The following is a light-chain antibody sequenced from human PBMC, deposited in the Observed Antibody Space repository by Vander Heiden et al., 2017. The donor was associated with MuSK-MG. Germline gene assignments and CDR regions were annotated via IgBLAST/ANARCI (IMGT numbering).Light chain of an antibody. Sequence: DIQMTQSPSSLSASVGDRVSISCRASQTISNFLNWYQQKPGKAPKLLVHAASNLQSGVPSRVSGSGSGTDFTLTISSLQPEDVATYYCQQSDTIPVTFGQGTLMEIK. V-gene: IGKV1-39*01. J-gene: IGKJ5*01. CDR2: AAS. CDR1: QTISNF. CDR3: QQSDTIPVT.